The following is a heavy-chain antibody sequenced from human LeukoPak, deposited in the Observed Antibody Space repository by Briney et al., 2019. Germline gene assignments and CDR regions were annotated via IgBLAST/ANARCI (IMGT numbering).Heavy chain of an antibody. CDR1: GYTFTMDY. D-gene: IGHD1-14*01. CDR3: ASESN. Sequence: ASVRVSFKASGYTFTMDYMHWVRQAPGQGVEWMGIINPSGGSTSYTQKFQGRVTITRDMSTSTVYMELSSLRSEDTAVYYCASESNWGQGTLVTVSS. CDR2: INPSGGST. J-gene: IGHJ4*02. V-gene: IGHV1-46*01.